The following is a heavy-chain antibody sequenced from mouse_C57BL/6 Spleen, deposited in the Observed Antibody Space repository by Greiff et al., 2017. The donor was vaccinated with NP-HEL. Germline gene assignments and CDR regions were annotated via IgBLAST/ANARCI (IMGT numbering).Heavy chain of an antibody. Sequence: DVKLVESGGGLVKPGGSLKLSCAASGFTFSDYGMHWVRQAPEKGLEWVAYISSGSSTIYYADTVKGRFTISRDNAKHTLFLQMTSLRSEDTAMYYCARETLLRYPFDYWGQGTTLTVSS. CDR2: ISSGSSTI. V-gene: IGHV5-17*01. J-gene: IGHJ2*01. D-gene: IGHD1-1*01. CDR1: GFTFSDYG. CDR3: ARETLLRYPFDY.